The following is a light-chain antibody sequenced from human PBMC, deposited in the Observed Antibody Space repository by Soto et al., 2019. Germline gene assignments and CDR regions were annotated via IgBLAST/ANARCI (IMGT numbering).Light chain of an antibody. CDR1: QSISSW. CDR3: QQYIRVT. J-gene: IGKJ3*01. Sequence: IQMTQSPSTLSASVGDRSTITCRASQSISSWLAWYQQKPVKAPKLLIYKASSLESGVPSRFSGSGSGTEFTLTISSLQPDDFATYYYQQYIRVTVGPGTKVDIK. CDR2: KAS. V-gene: IGKV1-5*03.